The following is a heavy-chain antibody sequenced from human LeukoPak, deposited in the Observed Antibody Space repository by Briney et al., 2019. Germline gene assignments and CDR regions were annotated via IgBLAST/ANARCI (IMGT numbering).Heavy chain of an antibody. V-gene: IGHV1-2*02. Sequence: GRVTMTRDTSISTAYMELSSLRSDDTAVYYCAREGIAAAVGAFDIWGQGTMVTVSS. D-gene: IGHD6-13*01. J-gene: IGHJ3*02. CDR3: AREGIAAAVGAFDI.